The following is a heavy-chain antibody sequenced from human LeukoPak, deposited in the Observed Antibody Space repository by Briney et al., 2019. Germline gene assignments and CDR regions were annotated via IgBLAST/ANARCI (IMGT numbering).Heavy chain of an antibody. CDR3: ARGIESIAVAENDAFDI. Sequence: WVRQTPGKGLEWIGSIYYSGSTYYNPSLKSRVTISVDTSKNQFSLKLSSVTAADTAVYYCARGIESIAVAENDAFDIWGQGTMVTVSS. D-gene: IGHD6-19*01. V-gene: IGHV4-39*07. J-gene: IGHJ3*02. CDR2: IYYSGST.